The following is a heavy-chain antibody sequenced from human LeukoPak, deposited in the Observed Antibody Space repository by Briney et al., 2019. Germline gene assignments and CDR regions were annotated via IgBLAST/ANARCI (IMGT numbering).Heavy chain of an antibody. Sequence: PGRSLRLSCAASGFTFSSYGMHWVRQAPGKGLEWVAVISYDGSKKYYADSVKGRFTISRDNSKNTLYLQMNSLRAEDTAVGYCAKDFYCGGDCYAIDYWGQGTLVTVSS. CDR1: GFTFSSYG. CDR3: AKDFYCGGDCYAIDY. J-gene: IGHJ4*02. CDR2: ISYDGSKK. V-gene: IGHV3-30*18. D-gene: IGHD2-21*02.